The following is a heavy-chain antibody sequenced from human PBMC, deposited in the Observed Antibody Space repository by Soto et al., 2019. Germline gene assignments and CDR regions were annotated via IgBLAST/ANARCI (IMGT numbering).Heavy chain of an antibody. J-gene: IGHJ6*02. CDR1: GGSISSSSYY. CDR2: IYYSGST. V-gene: IGHV4-39*01. D-gene: IGHD4-4*01. Sequence: SETLSLTCTVSGGSISSSSYYWGWIRQPPGKGLEWIGSIYYSGSTYYNPSLKSRVTISVDTSKNQFSLKLSSVTAADTAVYYCAITTVTDDYYYYGMDVWGQGTTVTVSS. CDR3: AITTVTDDYYYYGMDV.